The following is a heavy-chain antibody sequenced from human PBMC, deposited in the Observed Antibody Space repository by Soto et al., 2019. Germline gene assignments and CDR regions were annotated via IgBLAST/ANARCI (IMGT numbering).Heavy chain of an antibody. CDR3: AREWDYYDSSGYYSEGVFDY. CDR1: GFTFSSYS. D-gene: IGHD3-22*01. V-gene: IGHV3-21*01. Sequence: EVQLVESGGGLVKPGGSLRLSCAASGFTFSSYSMNWVRQAPGKGLEWVSSISSSSSYIYYADSVEGRFTISRDNAKNSLYLKMNSLRAEDTAVYYCAREWDYYDSSGYYSEGVFDYLGQGTLVTVSS. J-gene: IGHJ4*02. CDR2: ISSSSSYI.